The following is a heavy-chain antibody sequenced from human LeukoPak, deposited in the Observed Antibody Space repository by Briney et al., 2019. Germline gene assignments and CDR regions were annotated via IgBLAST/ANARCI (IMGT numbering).Heavy chain of an antibody. CDR2: IKQDGSEK. Sequence: PGGSLRLSCAASGFTFSSYCMSWVRQAPGKGLEGVANIKQDGSEKYYVDSVKGRFTISRENAKNSLYLQMNNLRAVDTAVYYCARSEREYSYGWSYWGQGPLVTVSS. CDR3: ARSEREYSYGWSY. J-gene: IGHJ4*02. V-gene: IGHV3-7*01. CDR1: GFTFSSYC. D-gene: IGHD5-18*01.